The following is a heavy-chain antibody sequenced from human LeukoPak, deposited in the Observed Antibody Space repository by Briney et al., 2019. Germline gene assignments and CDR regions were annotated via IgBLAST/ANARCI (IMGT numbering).Heavy chain of an antibody. CDR1: GFTFTSSA. V-gene: IGHV1-58*02. J-gene: IGHJ6*02. CDR3: AADPRYSGSALDYYGMDV. CDR2: IVVGSGNT. D-gene: IGHD1-26*01. Sequence: SAKVSCKASGFTFTSSAMQWVRQARGQRLEWIGWIVVGSGNTNYAQKFQERVTITRDMSTSTAYMELSSLRSEDTAVYYCAADPRYSGSALDYYGMDVWGQGTTVTVSS.